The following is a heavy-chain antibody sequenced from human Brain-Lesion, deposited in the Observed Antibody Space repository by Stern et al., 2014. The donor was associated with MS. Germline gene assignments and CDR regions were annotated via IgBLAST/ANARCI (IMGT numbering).Heavy chain of an antibody. CDR1: GYTFIRYA. Sequence: QVQLVQSGAEVKKPGASVKVSCKASGYTFIRYAMQWVRQAPGQRLEWMGRINGVDDKTKYSHKFQGRVTITRDTSANTVYMELSSLRSEDTAVYYCARDDHRDSSGHYAPFDYWGQGTRVTVYS. J-gene: IGHJ4*02. V-gene: IGHV1-3*01. CDR2: INGVDDKT. D-gene: IGHD3-22*01. CDR3: ARDDHRDSSGHYAPFDY.